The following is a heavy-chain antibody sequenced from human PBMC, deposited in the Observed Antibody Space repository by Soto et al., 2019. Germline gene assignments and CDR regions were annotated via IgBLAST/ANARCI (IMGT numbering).Heavy chain of an antibody. CDR3: ARKTDSGGNGGF. V-gene: IGHV3-53*05. CDR1: EFNVSNNY. D-gene: IGHD2-15*01. CDR2: IYSHGDT. Sequence: EVRLVETGGDLIQPGGSLRLSCAVSEFNVSNNYMYWVRQPPGKGLEWVSLIYSHGDTRYADSVRGRFTVSRDNSKNTLYLQMNRLRSEDTAVYYCARKTDSGGNGGFWGQGTLVTVSS. J-gene: IGHJ4*02.